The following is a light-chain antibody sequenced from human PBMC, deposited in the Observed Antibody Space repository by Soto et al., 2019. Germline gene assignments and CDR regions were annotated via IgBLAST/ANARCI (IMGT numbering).Light chain of an antibody. CDR1: SSDVGGYNY. V-gene: IGLV2-14*01. CDR2: EVS. Sequence: TQAASVSGCPGQSITISCTGTSSDVGGYNYVSWYQQHPGKAPKLMIYEVSNRPSGVSNRFSGSKSGNTASLTISGLQAEDEADYYCSPYTSSSTRVFGGGTQLTVL. CDR3: SPYTSSSTRV. J-gene: IGLJ3*02.